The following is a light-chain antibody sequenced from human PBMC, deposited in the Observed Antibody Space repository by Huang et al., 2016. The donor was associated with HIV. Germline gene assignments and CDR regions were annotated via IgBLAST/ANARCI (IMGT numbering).Light chain of an antibody. V-gene: IGKV3-11*01. CDR1: HSVATY. CDR2: DVS. CDR3: QQRAAWPRT. J-gene: IGKJ2*01. Sequence: EVVLTQSPATLSLSPGEGATLSCRASHSVATYLAWYQLKPGQAPRLLLYDVSNRATGIPARFTGRGSGTDFTLTISRLEPEDFAVYYCQQRAAWPRTFGQGTKLEI.